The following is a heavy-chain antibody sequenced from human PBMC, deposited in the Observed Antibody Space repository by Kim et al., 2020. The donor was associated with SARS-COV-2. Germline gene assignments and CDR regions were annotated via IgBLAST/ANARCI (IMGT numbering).Heavy chain of an antibody. CDR1: GLMFSNFW. CDR3: ARTTRRGEDSSAYRPLDY. D-gene: IGHD3-22*01. Sequence: GGSLRLSCAASGLMFSNFWMTWVRQAPGKGLEWVASIKQDGRGKYYVDSVKGRFTISRDNAKNSLYLQMNSLRAEDTAVYYCARTTRRGEDSSAYRPLDYWGQGIPVTVFS. J-gene: IGHJ4*02. CDR2: IKQDGRGK. V-gene: IGHV3-7*05.